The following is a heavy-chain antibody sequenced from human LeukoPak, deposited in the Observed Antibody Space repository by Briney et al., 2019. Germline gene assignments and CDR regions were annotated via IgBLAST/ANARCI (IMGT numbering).Heavy chain of an antibody. J-gene: IGHJ4*02. CDR3: ARVFDS. CDR1: GGSVSTSDYY. V-gene: IGHV4-39*07. Sequence: PSETLSLTCTVSGGSVSTSDYYWGLIRQSPVKGLEWIGDVFYTGKTNYNPSLRGRATISIDTSKNQFSLKLTYVTAADSAVYYCARVFDSWGQGTLVTVSS. CDR2: VFYTGKT.